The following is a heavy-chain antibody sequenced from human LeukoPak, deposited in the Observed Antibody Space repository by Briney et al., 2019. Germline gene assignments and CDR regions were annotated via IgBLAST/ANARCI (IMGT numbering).Heavy chain of an antibody. V-gene: IGHV3-30*18. CDR2: ISYDGSNK. CDR3: AKARYFDWLFIDY. Sequence: AGGSLRFSCAASGFTFSSYGMHWVRQAPGKGLEWVAVISYDGSNKYYADSVKGRFTISRDNSKNTLYLQMNSLRAEDTAVYYCAKARYFDWLFIDYWGQGTLVTVSS. J-gene: IGHJ4*02. D-gene: IGHD3-9*01. CDR1: GFTFSSYG.